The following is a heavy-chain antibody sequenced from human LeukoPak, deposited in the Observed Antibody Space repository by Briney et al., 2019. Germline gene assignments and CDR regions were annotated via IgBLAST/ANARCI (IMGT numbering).Heavy chain of an antibody. Sequence: SETLSLPCTVPGRPISSSSYYWGWIRQPPGKGLEWIGSIHYGGSYYYYPSLKSRVTISVDTYKNQFSLKQSSVMAADTAVYYCAREYCDDSSGYSNGYFDVWGRGTLVTVSS. J-gene: IGHJ2*01. CDR2: IHYGGSY. CDR3: AREYCDDSSGYSNGYFDV. V-gene: IGHV4-39*01. D-gene: IGHD3-22*01. CDR1: GRPISSSSYY.